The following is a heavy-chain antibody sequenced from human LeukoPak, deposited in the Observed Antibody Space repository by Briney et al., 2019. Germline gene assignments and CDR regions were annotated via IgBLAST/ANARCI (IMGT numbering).Heavy chain of an antibody. CDR2: INHSGST. Sequence: PSETLSLTCAVYGGSFSVYYWSWIRQPPGKGLEWIGEINHSGSTNYNPSLKSRVTISVDTSKNQFSLKLSSVTAADTAVYYCARGRWELLYGYWGQGTLVTVSS. V-gene: IGHV4-34*01. CDR1: GGSFSVYY. CDR3: ARGRWELLYGY. D-gene: IGHD1-26*01. J-gene: IGHJ4*02.